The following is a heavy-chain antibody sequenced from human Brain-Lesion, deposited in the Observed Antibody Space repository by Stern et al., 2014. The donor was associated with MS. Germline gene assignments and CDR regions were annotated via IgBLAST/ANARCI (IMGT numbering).Heavy chain of an antibody. CDR3: AEGGSYGFVY. Sequence: QMQLVQSGAEVKKTGSSVKVSCQASGNTFTNRSLHWVRQAPGQALEWMGWITPFTGNTNYAQNFQDRVTITMDRSMSTAYMDLSSLRSDDTAIYFCAEGGSYGFVYWGQGTLVTVSS. V-gene: IGHV1-45*02. D-gene: IGHD4-17*01. CDR1: GNTFTNRS. J-gene: IGHJ4*02. CDR2: ITPFTGNT.